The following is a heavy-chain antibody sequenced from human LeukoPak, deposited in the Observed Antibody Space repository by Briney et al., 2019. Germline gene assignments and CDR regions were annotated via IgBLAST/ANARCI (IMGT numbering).Heavy chain of an antibody. CDR3: ARGVIIMVRGVITYYYGMDV. D-gene: IGHD3-10*01. CDR1: GFTFSSYA. J-gene: IGHJ6*04. CDR2: ISYDGSNK. Sequence: GGSLRLSCAASGFTFSSYAMHWVRQAPGKGLEWVAVISYDGSNKYYADSVKGRFTISRDNSKNTLYLQMNSLRAEDTAVYYCARGVIIMVRGVITYYYGMDVWGKGTTVTVSS. V-gene: IGHV3-30*04.